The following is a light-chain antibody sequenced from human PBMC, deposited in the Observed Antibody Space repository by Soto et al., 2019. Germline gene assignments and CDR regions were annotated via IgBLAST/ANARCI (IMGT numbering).Light chain of an antibody. CDR2: EGS. CDR3: CSYAGSRTMV. Sequence: QSVLTQPASVSASPGQSITISCTGTSSDVGAYNLVSWYQQHPGKAPKLMIYEGSKRPSGVSNRFSGSKSGNTASLTISGLQAEDEADYYCCSYAGSRTMVFGGGTKVTVL. CDR1: SSDVGAYNL. V-gene: IGLV2-23*01. J-gene: IGLJ3*02.